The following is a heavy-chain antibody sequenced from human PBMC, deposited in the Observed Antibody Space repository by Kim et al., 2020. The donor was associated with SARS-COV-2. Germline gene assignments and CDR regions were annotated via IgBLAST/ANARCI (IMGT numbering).Heavy chain of an antibody. Sequence: ASVKVSCKASGYSFTTYAINWVRQAPQGLEWMGWINSGTGKPTYAQGFTGRFVFSLDTSVSTAYLQINSLKAEDTAVYYCARTNYFDWILNYWGQGPVVTVSS. V-gene: IGHV7-4-1*02. J-gene: IGHJ4*02. D-gene: IGHD3-9*01. CDR2: INSGTGKP. CDR3: ARTNYFDWILNY. CDR1: GYSFTTYA.